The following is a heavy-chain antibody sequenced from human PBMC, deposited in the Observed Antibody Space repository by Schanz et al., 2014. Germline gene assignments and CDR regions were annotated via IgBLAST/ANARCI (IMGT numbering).Heavy chain of an antibody. CDR1: GFTVSSNY. Sequence: EVLLVDSGGGLVQPGGSLRLSCAASGFTVSSNYMSWVRQAPGKGLEWVSITYSGGSTYYADSVKGRFTISRDNSKNTLYLLMNSLRAEDTAVYYCAKDLISGWSGFDYWGQGTLVNVSS. J-gene: IGHJ4*02. CDR2: TYSGGST. V-gene: IGHV3-66*01. D-gene: IGHD6-19*01. CDR3: AKDLISGWSGFDY.